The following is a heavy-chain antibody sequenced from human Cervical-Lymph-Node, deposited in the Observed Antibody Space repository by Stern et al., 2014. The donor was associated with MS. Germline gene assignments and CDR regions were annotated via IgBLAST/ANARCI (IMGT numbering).Heavy chain of an antibody. J-gene: IGHJ4*02. V-gene: IGHV5-51*01. CDR2: IFPGGSDI. Sequence: MQLVQSGPEVKRPGESLKISCQASGYTFTSYWIGWVRQMPGKGLEWIPIIFPGGSDIRYSPSFQGQVTISADKSSSTAYLQWNNLKASDTAIYYCARQRYFDYWGQGTLVTVSS. CDR3: ARQRYFDY. CDR1: GYTFTSYW.